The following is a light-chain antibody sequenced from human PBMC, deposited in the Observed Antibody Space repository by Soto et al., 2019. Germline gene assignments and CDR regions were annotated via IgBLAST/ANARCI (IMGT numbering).Light chain of an antibody. CDR2: GAS. J-gene: IGKJ5*01. V-gene: IGKV3-20*01. CDR1: QSVTSSY. Sequence: EIVLTQSPGTLSLSPGERATLSCRASQSVTSSYLAWFQQKPGQAPRLLIYGASSRATGIPDRFSGSGSGTDFTLTISRLEPEDFAVYYCQQFAGSPPLTFGQGTRLEI. CDR3: QQFAGSPPLT.